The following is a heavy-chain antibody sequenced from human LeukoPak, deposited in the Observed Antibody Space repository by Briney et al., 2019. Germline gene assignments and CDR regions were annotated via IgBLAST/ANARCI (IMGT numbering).Heavy chain of an antibody. CDR3: ARELVRGGGAWFDP. CDR2: IYYSGST. D-gene: IGHD3-10*01. CDR1: GGSISSYY. Sequence: PSETLSLTCTVSGGSISSYYWSWIRQPPGKGLEYIGYIYYSGSTNYNPSLKSRVTISVDTSKNQFSLKLSSVTAADTAVYYCARELVRGGGAWFDPWGQGTLVTVSS. V-gene: IGHV4-59*01. J-gene: IGHJ5*02.